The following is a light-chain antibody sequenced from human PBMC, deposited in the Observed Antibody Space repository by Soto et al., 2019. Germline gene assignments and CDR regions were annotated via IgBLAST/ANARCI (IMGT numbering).Light chain of an antibody. CDR1: QSISSW. CDR2: KAS. V-gene: IGKV1-5*03. Sequence: DIQMTQSPSTLSASVGDRVTITCRASQSISSWLAWYQQKPGKAPKLLIYKASSLETGVASRFSGRASETEFTLTISSLPPDDFATYYCQQYNSYSPWTFGQGTKVEIK. CDR3: QQYNSYSPWT. J-gene: IGKJ1*01.